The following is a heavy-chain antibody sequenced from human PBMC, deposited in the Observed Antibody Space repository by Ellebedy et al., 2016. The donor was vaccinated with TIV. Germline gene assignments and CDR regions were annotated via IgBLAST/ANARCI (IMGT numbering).Heavy chain of an antibody. Sequence: ASVKVSCKASGYTFTSYGISWVRQAPGQGLEWMGWISAYNGNTNYAQKLQGRVTMTTDTSTSTAYMELRSLRSDDTAVYYCAAGGYSGYDPLYYYGMDVWGQGTTVTVSS. CDR2: ISAYNGNT. V-gene: IGHV1-18*01. CDR3: AAGGYSGYDPLYYYGMDV. D-gene: IGHD5-12*01. CDR1: GYTFTSYG. J-gene: IGHJ6*02.